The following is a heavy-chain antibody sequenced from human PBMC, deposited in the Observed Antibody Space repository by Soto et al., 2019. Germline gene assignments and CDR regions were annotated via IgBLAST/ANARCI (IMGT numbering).Heavy chain of an antibody. CDR2: ISYDGSNK. CDR3: ANLYSSSWSDAFDI. Sequence: QVQLVESGGGVVQPGRSLRLSCAASGFTFSSYGMHWVRQAPGKGLEWVAVISYDGSNKYYADSVKGRFTISRDNSENTLYLQMNSLRAEDTAVYYCANLYSSSWSDAFDIWGQGTMVTVSS. J-gene: IGHJ3*02. V-gene: IGHV3-30*18. CDR1: GFTFSSYG. D-gene: IGHD6-13*01.